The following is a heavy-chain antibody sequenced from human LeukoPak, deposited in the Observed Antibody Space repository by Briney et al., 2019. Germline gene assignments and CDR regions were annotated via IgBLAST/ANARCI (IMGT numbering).Heavy chain of an antibody. D-gene: IGHD2-15*01. V-gene: IGHV4-59*01. CDR3: ARGRFELPF. Sequence: PSETLSLTCTVSGGSISNYYRSWIRQPPGKGLESIGYIYYSGSTNYNPSLKSRVTISVDMSKNQFSLELNSVTAADTAVYYCARGRFELPFWGQGTLVTVSS. CDR2: IYYSGST. CDR1: GGSISNYY. J-gene: IGHJ4*02.